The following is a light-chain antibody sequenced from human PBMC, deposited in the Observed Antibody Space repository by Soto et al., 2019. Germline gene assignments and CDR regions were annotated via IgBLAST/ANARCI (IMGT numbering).Light chain of an antibody. J-gene: IGLJ2*01. CDR3: SSYTSSGTLV. CDR1: SSDVGDYDY. V-gene: IGLV2-14*01. Sequence: QSALTQPASVSGSPGQSITISCTGTSSDVGDYDYVSWYQQHPGKAPKLMISEVSNRPSGGSNRFSGSKFGNTASLAISGFQAEDEADYYCSSYTSSGTLVFGGGTKVTVL. CDR2: EVS.